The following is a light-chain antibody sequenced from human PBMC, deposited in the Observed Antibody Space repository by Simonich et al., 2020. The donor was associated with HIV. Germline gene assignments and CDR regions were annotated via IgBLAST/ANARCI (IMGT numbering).Light chain of an antibody. CDR2: RNN. Sequence: QSVLTQPPSASGTPGQRVTISCSGSSSNIGYNNVNWYQQLPGTAPKLLIYRNNQRPSGVPGRFSGSKSGTSASLAISGLQSEDEADYYCAAWDDSLNTWVFGGGTKLTVL. CDR1: SSNIGYNN. CDR3: AAWDDSLNTWV. V-gene: IGLV1-44*01. J-gene: IGLJ3*02.